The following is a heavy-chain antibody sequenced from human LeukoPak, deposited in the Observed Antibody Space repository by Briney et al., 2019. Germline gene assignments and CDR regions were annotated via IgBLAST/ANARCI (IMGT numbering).Heavy chain of an antibody. D-gene: IGHD3-10*01. V-gene: IGHV3-74*01. CDR3: ARGRAGNYYNHNDY. J-gene: IGHJ4*01. CDR2: ISSDGVST. Sequence: GGPLRLSCAAPGFTFSRYLMHCAREAPGKGLVWVSRISSDGVSTAYTDSVKGRFSISRDNAKNTLYLQMNSLRAEDTAVYYCARGRAGNYYNHNDYWGQGTLVTVSS. CDR1: GFTFSRYL.